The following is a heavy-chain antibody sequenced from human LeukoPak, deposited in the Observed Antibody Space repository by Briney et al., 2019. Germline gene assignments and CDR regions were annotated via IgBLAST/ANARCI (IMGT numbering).Heavy chain of an antibody. CDR1: GFTFSSYS. V-gene: IGHV3-48*01. J-gene: IGHJ3*02. CDR2: ISSSSSTI. D-gene: IGHD7-27*01. Sequence: TGGSLRLSCAASGFTFSSYSMNWVRQAPGKGPEWVTYISSSSSTIHYADSVKGRFTISRDNAKNSLYLEMNSLRAEDTAVYYCARKTGGSLDIWGQGTMVTVSS. CDR3: ARKTGGSLDI.